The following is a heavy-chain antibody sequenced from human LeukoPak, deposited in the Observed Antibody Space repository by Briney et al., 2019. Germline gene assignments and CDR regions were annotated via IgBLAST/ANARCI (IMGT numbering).Heavy chain of an antibody. Sequence: VASVKVSCKASGYTFTSYDINWVRQATGQGLEWMGWMNPNSGNTGYAQEFQGRVTITRNTSISTAYMELSSLRSEDTAVYYCARGNLQLLIDIWGQGTMVTVSS. D-gene: IGHD2-2*01. CDR1: GYTFTSYD. V-gene: IGHV1-8*03. J-gene: IGHJ3*02. CDR2: MNPNSGNT. CDR3: ARGNLQLLIDI.